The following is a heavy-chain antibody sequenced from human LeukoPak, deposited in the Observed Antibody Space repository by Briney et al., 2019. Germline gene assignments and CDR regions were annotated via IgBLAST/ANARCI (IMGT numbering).Heavy chain of an antibody. CDR3: AITRDGYNGNYIGF. V-gene: IGHV1-46*01. D-gene: IGHD5-24*01. J-gene: IGHJ4*02. CDR1: GHTFTRYY. CDR2: INPDGGRT. Sequence: ASVKVSCKASGHTFTRYYIHWVRQAPGQGLEWMGIINPDGGRTTYAQKFQGRVTMTRDTSTSTIYMDLSSLRSDDSAIYYCAITRDGYNGNYIGFWGQGTLVTVSS.